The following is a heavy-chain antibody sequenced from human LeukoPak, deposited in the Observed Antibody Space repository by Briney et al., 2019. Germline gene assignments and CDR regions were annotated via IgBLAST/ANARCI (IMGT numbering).Heavy chain of an antibody. J-gene: IGHJ4*02. CDR3: ARVGGPGVAAAGARRSRGAFDY. CDR2: ISYDGSNK. D-gene: IGHD6-13*01. V-gene: IGHV3-30*04. CDR1: GFTFSSYA. Sequence: GGSLRLSCAASGFTFSSYAMHWVRQAPGKGLEWVAVISYDGSNKYYADSVKGRFTISRDNSKNTLYLQMNSLRAEDTAVYYCARVGGPGVAAAGARRSRGAFDYWGQGTLVTVSS.